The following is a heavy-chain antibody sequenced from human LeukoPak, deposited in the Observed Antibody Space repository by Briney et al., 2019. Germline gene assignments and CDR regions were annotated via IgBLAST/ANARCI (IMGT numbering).Heavy chain of an antibody. CDR1: GYTFTNYY. J-gene: IGHJ4*02. V-gene: IGHV1-46*01. CDR2: INPGGGST. Sequence: ASVKVSCKASGYTFTNYYIHWVRQAPGQGLEWMGIINPGGGSTYYAQKFQGRVTMTRDTSTSTVYMELSSLKSEDTAVYYCAKAGWDSPRTTLSFDYWGQGTLVTVSS. D-gene: IGHD4-17*01. CDR3: AKAGWDSPRTTLSFDY.